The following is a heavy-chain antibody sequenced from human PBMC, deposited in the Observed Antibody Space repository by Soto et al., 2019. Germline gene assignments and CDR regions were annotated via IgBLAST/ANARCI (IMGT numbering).Heavy chain of an antibody. CDR3: ARPPGYISDWYYFDL. J-gene: IGHJ4*02. D-gene: IGHD3-9*01. V-gene: IGHV1-2*02. CDR1: GYTFIDYY. Sequence: ASVKVSCKASGYTFIDYYMHWVRQAPGQGFERMGRISPRSGGTNYAQKFQGRVTMTWDTSLNTAYMELSSLISEDTAVYYCARPPGYISDWYYFDLWGQGTLVTVSS. CDR2: ISPRSGGT.